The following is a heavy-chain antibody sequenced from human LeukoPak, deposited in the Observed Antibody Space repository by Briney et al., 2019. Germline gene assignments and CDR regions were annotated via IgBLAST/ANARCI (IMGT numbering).Heavy chain of an antibody. CDR1: GFTFSSYS. D-gene: IGHD3-22*01. CDR3: ARESTDSSGYYSAAVDY. Sequence: GGSLRLSCAASGFTFSSYSMNWVRQAPGKGLEWFSSISSSSSYIYYADSVKGRFTISRNNAKNSLYLQMNSLRAEDTAVYYCARESTDSSGYYSAAVDYWGQGTLVTVSS. J-gene: IGHJ4*02. V-gene: IGHV3-21*01. CDR2: ISSSSSYI.